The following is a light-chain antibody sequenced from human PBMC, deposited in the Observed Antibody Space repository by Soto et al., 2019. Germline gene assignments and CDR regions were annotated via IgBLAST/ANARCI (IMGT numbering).Light chain of an antibody. CDR1: QSVSSF. Sequence: EILLTQSPATLSLSPGERATLSCRASQSVSSFLGWYQQKPGQAPRLLIYDASNRAPGIPARFSGSGSGTDFTLTISSLEPEDFAVYYCQQRSSWTFGQGTKVDIK. V-gene: IGKV3-11*01. CDR2: DAS. J-gene: IGKJ1*01. CDR3: QQRSSWT.